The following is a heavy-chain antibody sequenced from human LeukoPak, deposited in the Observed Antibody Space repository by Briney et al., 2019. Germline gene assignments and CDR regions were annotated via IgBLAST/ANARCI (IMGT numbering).Heavy chain of an antibody. CDR1: GYSISSGYY. D-gene: IGHD6-13*01. Sequence: KPSETLSLTCTVSGYSISSGYYWGWIRQPPGKGLEWIGSIYHSGSTYYNPSLKSRVTISVDTSKNQFSLKLSSVTAADTAVYYCARGGDSSSWYWFDPRGPGNPGHRLL. V-gene: IGHV4-38-2*02. J-gene: IGHJ5*02. CDR3: ARGGDSSSWYWFDP. CDR2: IYHSGST.